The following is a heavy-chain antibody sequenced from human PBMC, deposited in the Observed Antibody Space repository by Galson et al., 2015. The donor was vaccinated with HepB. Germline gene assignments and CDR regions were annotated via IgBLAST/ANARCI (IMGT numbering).Heavy chain of an antibody. J-gene: IGHJ4*02. Sequence: SLRLSCAASGFTFTSYDMTWVRQAPGKGLEWVSAITGSGETTYYTDSVKGRFTISRDNSNNTLFLQMISLRAEDTAIYYCGKGHHGSTYNGLDYWGQGTLVTVSS. CDR1: GFTFTSYD. CDR2: ITGSGETT. CDR3: GKGHHGSTYNGLDY. D-gene: IGHD2-8*01. V-gene: IGHV3-23*01.